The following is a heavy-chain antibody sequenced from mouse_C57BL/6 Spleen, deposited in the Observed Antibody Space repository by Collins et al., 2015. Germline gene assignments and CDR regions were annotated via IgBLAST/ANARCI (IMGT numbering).Heavy chain of an antibody. V-gene: IGHV1-42*01. CDR3: ARAYGDYGEGFAY. D-gene: IGHD2-13*01. Sequence: QKFKAKASLTVDKSSSTAYVQLKSLTSEDSAFYYCARAYGDYGEGFAYWGQGTLVTVSA. J-gene: IGHJ3*01.